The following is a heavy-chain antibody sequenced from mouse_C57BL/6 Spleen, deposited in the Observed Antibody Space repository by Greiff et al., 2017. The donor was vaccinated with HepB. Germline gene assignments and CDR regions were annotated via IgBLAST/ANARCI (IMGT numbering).Heavy chain of an antibody. CDR3: ARWFSNWDGNY. CDR2: IHPNSGST. J-gene: IGHJ2*01. V-gene: IGHV1-64*01. CDR1: GYTFTSYW. D-gene: IGHD4-1*01. Sequence: VQLQQPGAELVKPGASVKLSCKASGYTFTSYWMHWVKQRPGQGLEWIGMIHPNSGSTNYNEKFKSKATLTVDKSPSTADMQLSSLTSEDSAVYYCARWFSNWDGNYWGQGTTLTVSS.